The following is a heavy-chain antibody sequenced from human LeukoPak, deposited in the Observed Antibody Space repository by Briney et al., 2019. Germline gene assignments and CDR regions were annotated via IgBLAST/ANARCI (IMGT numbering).Heavy chain of an antibody. D-gene: IGHD2-15*01. Sequence: GGTLRLSCAASGFTFSNYGMNWVRQAPGKGLEWVSSISGSGGSTYYADSVKGRFTISRENAKNSLYLQMNSLRAGDTAVYYCARDRGGGHMDVWGKGTTVTISS. CDR1: GFTFSNYG. V-gene: IGHV3-23*01. CDR3: ARDRGGGHMDV. CDR2: ISGSGGST. J-gene: IGHJ6*03.